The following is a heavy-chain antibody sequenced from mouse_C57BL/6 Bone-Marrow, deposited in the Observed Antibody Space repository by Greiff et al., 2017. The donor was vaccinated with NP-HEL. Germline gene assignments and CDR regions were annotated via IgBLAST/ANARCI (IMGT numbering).Heavy chain of an antibody. CDR2: INPSNGGT. J-gene: IGHJ2*01. CDR1: GYTFTSYW. D-gene: IGHD2-4*01. Sequence: QVQLQKPGTELVKPGASVKLSCKASGYTFTSYWMHWVKQRPGQGLEWIGNINPSNGGTNYNEKFKSKATLTVDKSSSTAYMQLSSLTSEDSAVYYCARGGYDYPYYFDYWGQGTTLTVSS. CDR3: ARGGYDYPYYFDY. V-gene: IGHV1-53*01.